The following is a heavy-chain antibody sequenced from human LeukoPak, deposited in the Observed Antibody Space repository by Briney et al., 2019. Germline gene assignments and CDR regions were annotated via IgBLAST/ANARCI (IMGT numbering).Heavy chain of an antibody. CDR3: AREIGRPHLGDAFDI. V-gene: IGHV1-2*02. CDR2: INPNSGGT. Sequence: GASVKVSCKASGYTFTGYYMHWVRQAPGQGLEWMGWINPNSGGTNYAQKFQGRVTMTRDTSISTAYMELSRLRSDDTAVYYCAREIGRPHLGDAFDIWGQGTMVTVSS. D-gene: IGHD2/OR15-2a*01. J-gene: IGHJ3*02. CDR1: GYTFTGYY.